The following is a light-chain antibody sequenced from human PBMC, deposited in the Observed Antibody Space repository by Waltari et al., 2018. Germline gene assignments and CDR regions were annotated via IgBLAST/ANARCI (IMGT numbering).Light chain of an antibody. Sequence: QSALTQPASVSGSPGQSITISCNGSNRDVGGYNFVSWYQQHPGKAPKLMIYDVSNRPSGVSNRFSGSKSGNTASLTISGLQPEDAADYYCNSYSTSSTFVFGTGTRVTVL. V-gene: IGLV2-14*01. J-gene: IGLJ1*01. CDR2: DVS. CDR3: NSYSTSSTFV. CDR1: NRDVGGYNF.